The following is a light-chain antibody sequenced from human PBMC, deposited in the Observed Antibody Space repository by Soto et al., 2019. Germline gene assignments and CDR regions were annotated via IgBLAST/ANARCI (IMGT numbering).Light chain of an antibody. V-gene: IGKV3-20*01. Sequence: ENVLTQSPDILSLSPGDRATLSCRATQSVTYRYFAWYQQKPGQAPRLLIYVIYSKATDIPDRFSGSGAGTDVTLTISRLEPYDFVVYYCQQYSTLPHTFGQGTKLEVK. CDR3: QQYSTLPHT. CDR1: QSVTYRY. CDR2: VIY. J-gene: IGKJ2*01.